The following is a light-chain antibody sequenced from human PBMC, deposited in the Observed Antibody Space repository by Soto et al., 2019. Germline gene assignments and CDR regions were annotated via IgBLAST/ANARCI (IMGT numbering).Light chain of an antibody. V-gene: IGKV3-15*01. CDR1: QSVTSN. J-gene: IGKJ5*01. CDR3: HQHETLIT. Sequence: EIVMTQSPATLSVSPGERATLSCRASQSVTSNLAWYQQKPGHAPRLLIYGASTRATGIPARFSGSGSGTEFTLTISSLQSEDFAVYCCHQHETLITFGQGTRLEIK. CDR2: GAS.